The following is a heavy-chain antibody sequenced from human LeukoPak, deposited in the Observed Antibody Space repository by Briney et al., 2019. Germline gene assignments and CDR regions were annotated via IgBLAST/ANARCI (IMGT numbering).Heavy chain of an antibody. J-gene: IGHJ1*01. CDR2: INHSGST. CDR1: GGSFSGYY. V-gene: IGHV4-34*01. Sequence: SETLSLTCAVYGGSFSGYYWSWIRQPPGKGLEWIGEINHSGSTNYNPSLKSRVTISVDTSKNQFSLKLSSVTAADTAVYYCARGKNPHQHWGQGTLVTVSS. CDR3: ARGKNPHQH.